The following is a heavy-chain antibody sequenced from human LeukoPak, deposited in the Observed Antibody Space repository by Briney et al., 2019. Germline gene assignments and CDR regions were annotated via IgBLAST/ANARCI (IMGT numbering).Heavy chain of an antibody. D-gene: IGHD3-9*01. Sequence: ASVKVSCKASGYTFTSYGISWVRQAPGQGLEWMGWISAYNGNTNYAQKLQGRVIMTTDTSTSTAYMELRSLRSDDTAVYYCARDVLRYFDQPNGMDVWGKGTTVTVSS. CDR1: GYTFTSYG. V-gene: IGHV1-18*04. CDR3: ARDVLRYFDQPNGMDV. J-gene: IGHJ6*04. CDR2: ISAYNGNT.